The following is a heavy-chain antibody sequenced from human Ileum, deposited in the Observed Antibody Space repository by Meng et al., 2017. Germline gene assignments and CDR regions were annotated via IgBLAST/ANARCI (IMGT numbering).Heavy chain of an antibody. CDR3: ARSVWGRAAPD. J-gene: IGHJ4*02. CDR2: IFDNGSP. V-gene: IGHV4-59*01. Sequence: AQWHESDTRLVTSAQTLSLTCTVSGVSITTYYSNWVRQTPGKGLEWIANIFDNGSPKYNPSIKSRVTMSLDTSKNQFYLNLASVTAADTAVYYCARSVWGRAAPDWGQGTLVTVSS. CDR1: GVSITTYY. D-gene: IGHD3-16*01.